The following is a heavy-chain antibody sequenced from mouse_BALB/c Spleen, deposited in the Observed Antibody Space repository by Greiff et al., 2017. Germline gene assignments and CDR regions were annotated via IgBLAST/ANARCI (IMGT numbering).Heavy chain of an antibody. J-gene: IGHJ4*01. Sequence: EVQGVESGGDLVKPGGSLKLSCAASGFTFSSYGMSWVRQTPDKRLEWVATISSGGSYTYYPDSVKGRFTISRDNAKNTLYLQMSSLKSEDTAMYYCARPSSYAMDYWGQGTSVTVSS. CDR1: GFTFSSYG. CDR3: ARPSSYAMDY. D-gene: IGHD1-1*01. CDR2: ISSGGSYT. V-gene: IGHV5-6*01.